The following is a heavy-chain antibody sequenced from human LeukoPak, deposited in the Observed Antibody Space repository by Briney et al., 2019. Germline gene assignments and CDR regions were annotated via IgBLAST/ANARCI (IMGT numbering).Heavy chain of an antibody. CDR3: ARMNYYDSSGPHYYFDY. J-gene: IGHJ4*02. CDR2: IIPIFGTA. V-gene: IGHV1-69*13. CDR1: GGTFSSYA. D-gene: IGHD3-22*01. Sequence: SVKVSCKASGGTFSSYAISWVRQAPGQGLEWMGGIIPIFGTANYAQKFQGRVTITADESTSTAYMELSSLRSEDTAVYYCARMNYYDSSGPHYYFDYWGQGTLVTVSS.